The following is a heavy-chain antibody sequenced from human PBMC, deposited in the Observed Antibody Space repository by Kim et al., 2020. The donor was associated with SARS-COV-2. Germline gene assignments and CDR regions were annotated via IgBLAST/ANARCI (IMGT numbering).Heavy chain of an antibody. CDR2: TYYRSKWYN. V-gene: IGHV6-1*01. CDR3: ARSVVTTNGAVDY. D-gene: IGHD2-15*01. J-gene: IGHJ4*02. Sequence: SQTLSLTCAISGDSVSTNSGAWNWIRQSPSRGLEWLGRTYYRSKWYNDYAVSVKSRITINPDTSKNQFSLQLNSVTPEDTAVYYCARSVVTTNGAVDYWGQGTLVTVSS. CDR1: GDSVSTNSGA.